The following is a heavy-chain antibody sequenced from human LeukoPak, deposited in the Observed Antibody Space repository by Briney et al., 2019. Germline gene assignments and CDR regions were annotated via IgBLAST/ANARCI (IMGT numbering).Heavy chain of an antibody. CDR1: GYTFTGYY. CDR3: ARTVEHYYYDYMDV. CDR2: INPNSGGT. J-gene: IGHJ6*03. V-gene: IGHV1-2*02. Sequence: ASVKVSCKASGYTFTGYYMHGVRQAPGQGLEWMRWINPNSGGTNYAQKFQGRVTMTRDTSISTAYMELSRLRSDDTAVYYCARTVEHYYYDYMDVWGKGTTVTVSS. D-gene: IGHD4-11*01.